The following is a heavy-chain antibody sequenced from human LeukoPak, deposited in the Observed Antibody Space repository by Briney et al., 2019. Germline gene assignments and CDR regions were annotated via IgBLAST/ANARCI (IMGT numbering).Heavy chain of an antibody. D-gene: IGHD1-26*01. V-gene: IGHV4-38-2*01. CDR1: GYSITSGYY. Sequence: PSETLSLTCADSGYSITSGYYWGWIRQPPGKGLEWIGTIYHSGSTYYNPSLKSRVTISVDTSKDQFSLKLTSVTATDTAVYYCASPWRIIVRATSDAFDVWGQGTMVTVSS. CDR3: ASPWRIIVRATSDAFDV. J-gene: IGHJ3*01. CDR2: IYHSGST.